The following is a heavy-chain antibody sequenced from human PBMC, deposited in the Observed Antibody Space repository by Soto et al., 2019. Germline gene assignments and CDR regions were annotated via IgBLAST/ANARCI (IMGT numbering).Heavy chain of an antibody. CDR1: GFSLTSPGMC. Sequence: SGPTLVNPTATLTLTCTFSGFSLTSPGMCVSWIRQSPGKALEWLALIERDDDDKYYSTSLKTRLTISKDTRKNQVVLTMANMEPADTATYYCARSIRGPRRFNGMDVWGQGTTVTVSS. V-gene: IGHV2-70*13. CDR2: IERDDDDK. J-gene: IGHJ6*02. CDR3: ARSIRGPRRFNGMDV. D-gene: IGHD1-20*01.